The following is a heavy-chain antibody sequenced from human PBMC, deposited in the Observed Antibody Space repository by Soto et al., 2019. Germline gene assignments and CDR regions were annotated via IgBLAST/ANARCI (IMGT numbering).Heavy chain of an antibody. D-gene: IGHD2-8*02. CDR3: ARELEGGVFDI. CDR2: LSYTGST. CDR1: GGPVRDAYSY. Sequence: SETLSLTCTVSGGPVRDAYSYWTWIRQPPGKGLEWMGYLSYTGSTYYNPSLRNRASISVDESSNHLSLRLSSVTAADTAVYWRARELEGGVFDIWGRGTLVTVSS. J-gene: IGHJ3*02. V-gene: IGHV4-30-4*01.